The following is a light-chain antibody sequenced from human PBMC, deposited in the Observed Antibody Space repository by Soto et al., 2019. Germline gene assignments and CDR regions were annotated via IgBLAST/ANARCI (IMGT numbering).Light chain of an antibody. J-gene: IGLJ1*01. CDR3: CSYAGSSTFAYV. V-gene: IGLV2-23*03. CDR2: EGS. Sequence: QSALTQPASGSGSPGQSITISCTGTSSDVGSYNLVSWYQQHPGKAPKLMIYEGSKRPSGVSNRFSGSKSGNTASLTISGLQAEDEADYYCCSYAGSSTFAYVFGTGTKLTVL. CDR1: SSDVGSYNL.